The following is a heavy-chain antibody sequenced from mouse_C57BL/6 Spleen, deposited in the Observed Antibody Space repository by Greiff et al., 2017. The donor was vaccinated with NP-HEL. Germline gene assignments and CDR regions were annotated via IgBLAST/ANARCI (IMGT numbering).Heavy chain of an antibody. CDR3: ARDLYYDYYYYAMDY. D-gene: IGHD2-4*01. CDR2: ISYDGSN. Sequence: ESGPGLVKPSQSLSLTCSVTGYSITSGYYWNWIRQFPGNKLEWMGYISYDGSNNYNPSLKNRISITRDTSKNQFFLKLNSVTTEDTATYYCARDLYYDYYYYAMDYWGQGTSVTVSS. CDR1: GYSITSGYY. J-gene: IGHJ4*01. V-gene: IGHV3-6*01.